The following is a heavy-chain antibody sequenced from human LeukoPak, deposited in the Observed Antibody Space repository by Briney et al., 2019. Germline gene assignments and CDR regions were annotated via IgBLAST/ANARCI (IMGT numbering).Heavy chain of an antibody. D-gene: IGHD3-3*01. J-gene: IGHJ3*02. Sequence: GGSLRLSCAASGFTFSSYSMNWVRQAPGKGLEWVSSISSSSSYIYYADSVKGRFTISRDNAKKSLYLQMNRLRAEDTAVYYCARDLITIFGVVIRMAFDIWGQGTMVTVPS. CDR2: ISSSSSYI. CDR1: GFTFSSYS. CDR3: ARDLITIFGVVIRMAFDI. V-gene: IGHV3-21*01.